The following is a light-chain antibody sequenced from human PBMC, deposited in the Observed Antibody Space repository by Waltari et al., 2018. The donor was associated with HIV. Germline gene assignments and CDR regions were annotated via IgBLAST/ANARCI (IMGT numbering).Light chain of an antibody. CDR2: GAS. CDR1: QSVHSTF. V-gene: IGKV3-20*01. Sequence: IVLTQSPGTLSLSPGEGATLSCRASQSVHSTFLAWYQYKPAQAPRLLIYGASTRATGIPDRFSGSGSGADFNLTISRLDPEDFAVYFCQQYGDTPYTFGRGTRVELK. CDR3: QQYGDTPYT. J-gene: IGKJ2*01.